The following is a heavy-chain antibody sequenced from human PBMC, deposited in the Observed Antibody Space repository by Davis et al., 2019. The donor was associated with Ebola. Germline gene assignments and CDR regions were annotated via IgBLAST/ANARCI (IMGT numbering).Heavy chain of an antibody. J-gene: IGHJ6*02. CDR1: GYTFSNYW. CDR3: ARRILGDSRGAVDV. V-gene: IGHV3-7*01. CDR2: IKQDGNGK. Sequence: PGGSLRLSCAASGYTFSNYWMSWVRQAPGKGLEWVANIKQDGNGKYYVDSVKGRFTISRDNAKNSLYLQVNSLRVDDTAVYYCARRILGDSRGAVDVWGQGTTVTVSS. D-gene: IGHD2-15*01.